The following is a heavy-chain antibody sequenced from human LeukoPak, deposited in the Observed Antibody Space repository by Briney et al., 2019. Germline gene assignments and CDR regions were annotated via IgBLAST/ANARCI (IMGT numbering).Heavy chain of an antibody. CDR1: GFTFSSYA. CDR3: ARDGPDYGDFDY. CDR2: ISYDGSNK. D-gene: IGHD4-17*01. J-gene: IGHJ4*02. V-gene: IGHV3-30*04. Sequence: GGSLRLSCAASGFTFSSYAMHWVRRAPGKGLEWVAVISYDGSNKYYADSVKGRFTISRDNSKNTLYLQMNSLRPEDTAVYYCARDGPDYGDFDYWGQGTLVTVSS.